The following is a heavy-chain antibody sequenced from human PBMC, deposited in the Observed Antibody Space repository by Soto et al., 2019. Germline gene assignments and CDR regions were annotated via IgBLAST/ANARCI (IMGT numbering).Heavy chain of an antibody. CDR3: ATVNWSNHYVDP. CDR1: DGSFSGYS. D-gene: IGHD1-1*01. Sequence: SETLALACALSDGSFSGYSWIWLRQPPGKGLERIGEINHSGSPNYNPSLKSRVTISVDTSKNQFSLKMTSVTAADTAVYYCATVNWSNHYVDPWGQGTLVTVSS. J-gene: IGHJ5*02. CDR2: INHSGSP. V-gene: IGHV4-34*01.